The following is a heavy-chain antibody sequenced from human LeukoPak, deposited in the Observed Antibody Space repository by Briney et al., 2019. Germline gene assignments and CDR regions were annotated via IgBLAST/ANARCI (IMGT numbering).Heavy chain of an antibody. Sequence: PGGSLRLSCAASGFTFSSYDMHWVRQAPGKGLEWVAAISYAGSNKYYADSVKDRFTISRDNSKNTLYLQMNSLRAEDTAVYYCGEDLRGIRSLLDYWGQGTLVTVSS. CDR1: GFTFSSYD. V-gene: IGHV3-30*18. CDR2: ISYAGSNK. J-gene: IGHJ4*02. D-gene: IGHD1-14*01. CDR3: GEDLRGIRSLLDY.